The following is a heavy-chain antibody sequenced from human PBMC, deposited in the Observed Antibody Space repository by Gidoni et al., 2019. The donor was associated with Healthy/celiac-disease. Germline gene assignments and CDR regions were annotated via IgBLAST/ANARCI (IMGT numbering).Heavy chain of an antibody. CDR1: GFTFDDYG. V-gene: IGHV3-20*04. CDR2: IKWNGGST. D-gene: IGHD2-2*01. J-gene: IGHJ6*02. Sequence: EVQLVESGGGVVRPGGSLRLSCAASGFTFDDYGMSWVRQAPGKGLEWVAGIKWNGGSTGYADSVKGRFTISRDNAKNSLYLQMNSLRAEDTAVYYCARDQGCCYDYYYYGMDVWGQGTTVTVSS. CDR3: ARDQGCCYDYYYYGMDV.